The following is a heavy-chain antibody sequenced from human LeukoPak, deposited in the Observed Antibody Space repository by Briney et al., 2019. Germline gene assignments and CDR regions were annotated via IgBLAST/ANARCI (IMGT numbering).Heavy chain of an antibody. CDR1: GGTFSSYA. CDR2: IIPILGIA. V-gene: IGHV1-69*04. J-gene: IGHJ4*02. D-gene: IGHD3-22*01. Sequence: SVKVSCKASGGTFSSYAIRWVRQAPGQGLEWMGRIIPILGIANYAQKFQGRVTITADKSTSTAYMELSSLRSEDTAVYYCATPYYYDSSGYYYPRAYFDYWGQGTLVTVSS. CDR3: ATPYYYDSSGYYYPRAYFDY.